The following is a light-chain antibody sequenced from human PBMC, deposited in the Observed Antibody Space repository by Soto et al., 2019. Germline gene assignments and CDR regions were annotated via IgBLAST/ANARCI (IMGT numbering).Light chain of an antibody. V-gene: IGLV4-69*01. Sequence: QSVLTQSPSASASLGASVKLTCTLSSGHSNYAIAWHQQQPEKGPRYLMKLNSDGSHSKGDLIPDRFSGSSSGAERYLTNSSLQSEDEADYYCQTWGTGIRVFGGGTKLTVL. J-gene: IGLJ3*02. CDR1: SGHSNYA. CDR2: LNSDGSH. CDR3: QTWGTGIRV.